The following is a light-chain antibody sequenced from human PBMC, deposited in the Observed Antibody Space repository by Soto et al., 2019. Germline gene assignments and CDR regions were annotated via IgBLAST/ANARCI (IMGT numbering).Light chain of an antibody. CDR2: EVS. CDR3: SSYPSSSTRV. J-gene: IGLJ3*02. Sequence: QSALTQPASVSGSPGQSITISCTGTSSDVGGYNYVSWYQQHPGKAPKLMIYEVSNRPSGVSNRFSGSKSGNTASLTISGLQAEDEADYYCSSYPSSSTRVFGGGTKLTFL. V-gene: IGLV2-14*01. CDR1: SSDVGGYNY.